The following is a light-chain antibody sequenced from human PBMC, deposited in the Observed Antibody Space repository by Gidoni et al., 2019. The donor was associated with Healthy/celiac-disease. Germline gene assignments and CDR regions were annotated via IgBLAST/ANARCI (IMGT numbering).Light chain of an antibody. CDR2: GAS. CDR3: QQYGSSPLFT. CDR1: QSVSSSY. J-gene: IGKJ3*01. V-gene: IGKV3-20*01. Sequence: IVLTQSPGTLSLSPGERATLSCRASQSVSSSYLAWYQQKPGQAPRLLIYGASSRATGIPDRVSGSGSGTDFTLTISRLEPEDFAVYYCQQYGSSPLFTFXPXTKVDIK.